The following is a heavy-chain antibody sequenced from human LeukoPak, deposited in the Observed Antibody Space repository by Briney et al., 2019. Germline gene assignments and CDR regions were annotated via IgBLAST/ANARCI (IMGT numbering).Heavy chain of an antibody. Sequence: SSGTLSLTCTVSGVSISSCSYYWGWIGPPAGKGLDWIGRIYSSGSTNNNPTLKRRGTVSVDTSKNQFYLKLRSVTDADTAVYYCARIPANLKRRYSNYYYYMDVWGKGTTVTVSS. J-gene: IGHJ6*03. CDR1: GVSISSCSYY. D-gene: IGHD4-11*01. CDR2: IYSSGST. CDR3: ARIPANLKRRYSNYYYYMDV. V-gene: IGHV4-61*02.